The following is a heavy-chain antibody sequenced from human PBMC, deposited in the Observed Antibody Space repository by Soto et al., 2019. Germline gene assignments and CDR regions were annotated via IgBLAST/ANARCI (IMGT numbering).Heavy chain of an antibody. J-gene: IGHJ4*02. CDR1: GFTFSSYS. CDR2: ISSSSSTI. CDR3: AREEWKLLDY. V-gene: IGHV3-48*02. Sequence: GGSLRLSCAASGFTFSSYSMNWVRQAPGKGLEWVSYISSSSSTIYYADSVKGRFTISRDNAKNSLYLRMNSLRDEDTAVYYCAREEWKLLDYWGQGTLVTVSS. D-gene: IGHD1-26*01.